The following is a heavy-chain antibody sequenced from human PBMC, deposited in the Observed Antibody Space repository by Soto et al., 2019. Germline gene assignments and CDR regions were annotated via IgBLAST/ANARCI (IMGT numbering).Heavy chain of an antibody. CDR2: INPNSGGT. D-gene: IGHD2-8*01. Sequence: ASVKVSCKASGYTFTGYYMHWVRQAPGQGLEWMGWINPNSGGTNYAQKFQGRVTMTRDTSISTAYMELSRLRPDDTAVYYCAGIWMVYAFTDYYFDYWGQGTLVTVSS. CDR3: AGIWMVYAFTDYYFDY. J-gene: IGHJ4*02. CDR1: GYTFTGYY. V-gene: IGHV1-2*02.